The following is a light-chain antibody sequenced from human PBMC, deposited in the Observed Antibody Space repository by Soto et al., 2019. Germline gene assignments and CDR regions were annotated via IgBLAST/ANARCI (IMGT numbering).Light chain of an antibody. Sequence: DIQMTQSPSTLSASVGDRVTITCRASQSINSWLAGYRQKPGKAPNLLIYKASSLESGVPSRFSGSGSGTEFTLTISSLQHDDFATYYCQQYNSYPVTFGQGTKLEIK. CDR3: QQYNSYPVT. CDR1: QSINSW. CDR2: KAS. V-gene: IGKV1-5*03. J-gene: IGKJ2*01.